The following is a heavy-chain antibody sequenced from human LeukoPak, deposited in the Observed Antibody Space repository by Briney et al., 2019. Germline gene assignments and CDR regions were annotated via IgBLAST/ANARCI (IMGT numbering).Heavy chain of an antibody. CDR2: IWYDGSNK. J-gene: IGHJ6*03. CDR3: ARGAAGPYYYYMDV. D-gene: IGHD6-13*01. Sequence: PGGSLRLSCAASGFTFSSYAMSWVRQAPGKGLEWVAVIWYDGSNKYYADSVKGRFTISRDNSKNTLYLQMNSLRAEDTAVYYCARGAAGPYYYYMDVRGKGTTVTVSS. V-gene: IGHV3-33*08. CDR1: GFTFSSYA.